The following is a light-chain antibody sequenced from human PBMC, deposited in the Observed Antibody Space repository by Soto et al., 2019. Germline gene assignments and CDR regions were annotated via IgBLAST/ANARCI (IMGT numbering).Light chain of an antibody. Sequence: DIQMTQSPPSLSASVGDRVTITCRASQSISTYLNWYQHTPGKAPKLLFFGTSRMQGGVPSRFSGSGSGTDFTLTISSPQPEDFATYYCQQSYMIPYTFGQGTKLEIK. CDR2: GTS. CDR3: QQSYMIPYT. V-gene: IGKV1-39*01. CDR1: QSISTY. J-gene: IGKJ2*01.